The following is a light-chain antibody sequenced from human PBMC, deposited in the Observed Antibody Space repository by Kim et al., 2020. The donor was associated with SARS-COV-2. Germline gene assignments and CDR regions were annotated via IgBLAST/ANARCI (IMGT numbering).Light chain of an antibody. CDR2: GDS. J-gene: IGLJ1*01. CDR1: SIESKN. CDR3: QVWDSSTTHYV. Sequence: ALRQTARITCVENSIESKNVQLYQRKPGQTLVLVIYGDSNRPTGIPERFSGSNSGNTATLTISRAQAGDEADYYCQVWDSSTTHYVFGTGTKVTVL. V-gene: IGLV3-9*01.